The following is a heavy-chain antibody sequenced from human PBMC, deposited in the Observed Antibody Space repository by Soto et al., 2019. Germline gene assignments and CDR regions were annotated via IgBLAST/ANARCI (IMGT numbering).Heavy chain of an antibody. CDR1: GGSISSGGYY. CDR2: IYYSGGT. D-gene: IGHD2-2*01. J-gene: IGHJ5*02. Sequence: QVQLQESGPGLVKPSQTLSLTCTVSGGSISSGGYYWSWIRQHPGKGLEWIGYIYYSGGTYYNPSLKSRVTISVDTSKNQFSLKLSSVTAADTAVYYCAREGGYCSSTSCLRDSPWGQGTLVTVSS. CDR3: AREGGYCSSTSCLRDSP. V-gene: IGHV4-31*03.